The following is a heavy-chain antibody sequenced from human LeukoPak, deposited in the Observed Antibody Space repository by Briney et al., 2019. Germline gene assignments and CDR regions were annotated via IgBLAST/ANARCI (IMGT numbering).Heavy chain of an antibody. J-gene: IGHJ3*02. CDR2: INPSGGST. D-gene: IGHD4-11*01. Sequence: ASVKVSCKASGYTFTSYYMHWVRQAPGQGLEWMGIINPSGGSTSYAQKFQGRVTMTRDTSTSTAYMELRSLRSDDTAVYYCARADDYINAFDIWGQGTMVTVSS. CDR3: ARADDYINAFDI. CDR1: GYTFTSYY. V-gene: IGHV1-46*01.